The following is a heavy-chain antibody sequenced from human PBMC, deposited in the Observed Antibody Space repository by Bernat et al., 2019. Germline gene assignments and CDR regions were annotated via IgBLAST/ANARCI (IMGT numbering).Heavy chain of an antibody. D-gene: IGHD3-9*01. CDR2: IYYSGST. CDR1: GYSISTGFY. Sequence: QVQLQESGPGLVKPSETLSLTCAVSGYSISTGFYWGWIRQPPGMGLEWIGYIYYSGSTNYNPSLKSRVTISVDTSKNQFSLKLSSVTAADTAVYYCARARGNAYYDILTGYYGYYYMDVWGKGTTVTVSS. J-gene: IGHJ6*03. CDR3: ARARGNAYYDILTGYYGYYYMDV. V-gene: IGHV4-38-2*01.